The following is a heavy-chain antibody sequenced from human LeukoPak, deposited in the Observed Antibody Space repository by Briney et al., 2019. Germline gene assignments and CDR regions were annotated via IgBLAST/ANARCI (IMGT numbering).Heavy chain of an antibody. CDR1: RVTFSSDG. D-gene: IGHD6-6*01. Sequence: GRSLRLSCAASRVTFSSDGMHWVRQAPGKGLEWVAVVSSDGGTKYYADSVKGRFTISRDNSKNTLYLQMNSLKTEDTAVYYCAKEGDGAARFAFDIWGQGTMVTVSS. J-gene: IGHJ3*02. CDR3: AKEGDGAARFAFDI. V-gene: IGHV3-30*18. CDR2: VSSDGGTK.